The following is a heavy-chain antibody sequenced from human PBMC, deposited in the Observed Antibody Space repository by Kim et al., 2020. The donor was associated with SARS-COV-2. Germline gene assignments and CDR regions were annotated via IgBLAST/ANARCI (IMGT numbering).Heavy chain of an antibody. CDR3: ARPQNPWGSSGYFYPYFDS. D-gene: IGHD3-22*01. J-gene: IGHJ4*02. V-gene: IGHV3-30*04. CDR1: GFSLNSFS. Sequence: GGSLRLSCEASGFSLNSFSIHWVRQTPDKGLKWVAVISFDEKDKYYGDAVKGRFIVSRDISRRTLSLEMNDLQVEDTAMYFCARPQNPWGSSGYFYPYFDSWGQGARVIVSS. CDR2: ISFDEKDK.